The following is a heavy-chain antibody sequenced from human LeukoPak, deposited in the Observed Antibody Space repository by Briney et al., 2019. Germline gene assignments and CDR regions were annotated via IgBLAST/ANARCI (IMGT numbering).Heavy chain of an antibody. CDR2: IYYSGST. CDR1: GGSISSGDYY. Sequence: SSETLSLTCTVSGGSISSGDYYWSWIRQPPGKGLEWIGHIYYSGSTYYNPSLKSRVTISVDTSKNQFSLKLSSVTAADTAVYYCARGPTNDYSDYWGQGTLVTVSS. V-gene: IGHV4-30-4*01. CDR3: ARGPTNDYSDY. J-gene: IGHJ4*02.